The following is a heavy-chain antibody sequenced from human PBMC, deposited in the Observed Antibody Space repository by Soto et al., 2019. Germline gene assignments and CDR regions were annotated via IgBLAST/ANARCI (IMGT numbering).Heavy chain of an antibody. V-gene: IGHV5-51*01. CDR1: GYSFIIYW. CDR3: ASLSLGEQPFDY. CDR2: IYPGDSDT. J-gene: IGHJ4*02. Sequence: GESLKISCNTSGYSFIIYWIGWVRQTPGKGLEWMGIIYPGDSDTRYSPSFQGQVTISVDRSISTAYLQWSSLKASDTAMYYCASLSLGEQPFDYWGQGTLVTVSS. D-gene: IGHD1-1*01.